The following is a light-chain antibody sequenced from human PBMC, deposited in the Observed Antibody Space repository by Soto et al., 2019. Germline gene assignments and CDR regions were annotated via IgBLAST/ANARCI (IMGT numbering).Light chain of an antibody. Sequence: IVMTQSPATLSVSPGERATLSCRASQSISSNLAWYQHKPGQAPRLLIYGASTRATGIPARFSGSGSGTEFTLTISSLQSEDFAVYYCQQYNSWPPLTFGGGTKVDIK. CDR3: QQYNSWPPLT. J-gene: IGKJ4*01. V-gene: IGKV3-15*01. CDR1: QSISSN. CDR2: GAS.